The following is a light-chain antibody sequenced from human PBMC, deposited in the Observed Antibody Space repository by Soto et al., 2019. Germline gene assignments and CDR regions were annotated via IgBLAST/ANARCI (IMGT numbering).Light chain of an antibody. CDR3: SSYTSSSTRV. CDR2: DVS. J-gene: IGLJ1*01. Sequence: QSALTQPASVSGSPGQSITLSCTGTTSDVGAYTYVSWYQQHPGKAPKLMIYDVSHRPSGVSNRFSGSKSGNTASLTISGLQAEDEADYFCSSYTSSSTRVFGTGTKLTVL. CDR1: TSDVGAYTY. V-gene: IGLV2-14*03.